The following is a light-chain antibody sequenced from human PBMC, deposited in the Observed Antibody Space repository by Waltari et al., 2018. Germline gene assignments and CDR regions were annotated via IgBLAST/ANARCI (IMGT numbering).Light chain of an antibody. CDR2: GAS. CDR1: QYISDDY. CDR3: QQYGGSPPT. Sequence: EIVLTQFPGTLSLSPGERATLSCRASQYISDDYLAWYQKKPGQAPRLLIFGASSRATGIPDRFSGSGSGTDFTLTISRLEPEDFAVYHCQQYGGSPPTFGGGTKVEIK. V-gene: IGKV3-20*01. J-gene: IGKJ4*01.